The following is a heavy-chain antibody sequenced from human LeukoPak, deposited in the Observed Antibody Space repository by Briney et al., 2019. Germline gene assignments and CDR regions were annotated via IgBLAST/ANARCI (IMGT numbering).Heavy chain of an antibody. CDR2: ISHDGSNK. J-gene: IGHJ6*03. D-gene: IGHD3-9*01. CDR1: GFTFSSYA. V-gene: IGHV3-30*01. CDR3: ARAFEHYDILPGYSSPHMDV. Sequence: PGRSLRLSCAASGFTFSSYAMHWVHQAPGKGLEWVAVISHDGSNKYYEDSVKGRFTISRDNSKNTLYLQMNSVRAEDTAVYYCARAFEHYDILPGYSSPHMDVSGKGTTVTVSS.